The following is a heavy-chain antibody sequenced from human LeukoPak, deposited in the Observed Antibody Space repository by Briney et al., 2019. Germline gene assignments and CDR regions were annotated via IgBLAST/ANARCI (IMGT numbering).Heavy chain of an antibody. CDR3: AKRVRVSSSWYESIDY. D-gene: IGHD6-13*01. Sequence: PGGSLRLSCAASGFTFNSYGMHWVRQAPGKGLEWLAFIRYDGSNTYYADSVKGRFTISRDNSKNTLYLQMNSLRDEDTAVYYCAKRVRVSSSWYESIDYWGQGTLVTVSS. V-gene: IGHV3-30*02. J-gene: IGHJ4*02. CDR1: GFTFNSYG. CDR2: IRYDGSNT.